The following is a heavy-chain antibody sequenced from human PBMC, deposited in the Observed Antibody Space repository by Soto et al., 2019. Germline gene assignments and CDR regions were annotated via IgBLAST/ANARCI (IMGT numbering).Heavy chain of an antibody. D-gene: IGHD2-15*01. V-gene: IGHV3-48*02. CDR1: GFSFSNHT. CDR2: ISSGSSSI. J-gene: IGHJ6*02. Sequence: GGSLRLSCAASGFSFSNHTMNWVRQAPGKGLEWVSYISSGSSSIYYADSVKGRFTISRDDAKNSLYLQMKSLRDDDTAVYYCARDRKKDRSTWDDYGMDVWGQGTAVTVSS. CDR3: ARDRKKDRSTWDDYGMDV.